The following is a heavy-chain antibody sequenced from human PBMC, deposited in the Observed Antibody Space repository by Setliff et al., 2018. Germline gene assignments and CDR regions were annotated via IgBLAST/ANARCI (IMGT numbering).Heavy chain of an antibody. Sequence: ASVKVSCKTSGYNFITFGVNWVRQVPGQGFEWMGWISPYNGDANYAQKFQGRVTMTTDTSTGTAYMELRALNYDDTAVYYCTRGRGPRVVVAVPLDHWGQGTLVTVPQ. D-gene: IGHD2-15*01. CDR3: TRGRGPRVVVAVPLDH. V-gene: IGHV1-18*01. CDR1: GYNFITFG. J-gene: IGHJ4*02. CDR2: ISPYNGDA.